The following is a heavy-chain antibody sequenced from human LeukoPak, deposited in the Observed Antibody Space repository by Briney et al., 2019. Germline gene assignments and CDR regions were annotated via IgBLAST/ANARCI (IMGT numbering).Heavy chain of an antibody. V-gene: IGHV1-18*04. J-gene: IGHJ4*02. CDR2: IGAYNGNT. CDR3: ARDDALVATGSFDY. D-gene: IGHD5-12*01. CDR1: GYTFTSYY. Sequence: ASVKVSCKASGYTFTSYYMHWVRQAPGQGLEWMAWIGAYNGNTNYAQKLQGRVTMTTDTSTSTAYMELRSLRSDDTAVYYCARDDALVATGSFDYWGQGTLVTVSS.